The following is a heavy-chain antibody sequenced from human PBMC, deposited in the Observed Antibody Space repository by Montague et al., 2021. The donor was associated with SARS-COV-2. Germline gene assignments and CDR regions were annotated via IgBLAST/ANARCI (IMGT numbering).Heavy chain of an antibody. D-gene: IGHD2-21*02. J-gene: IGHJ2*01. CDR3: ARAYCGGDCYFYWYFDL. CDR2: TYYRSKWYN. Sequence: CAISGDSVSSNIATWNWIRQSPPRGLEWLGSTYYRSKWYNDYAVSVKSRVIINPDTSNNRISLQLNSVTPEDTAVYYCARAYCGGDCYFYWYFDLWGRGTLVTVSS. V-gene: IGHV6-1*01. CDR1: GDSVSSNIAT.